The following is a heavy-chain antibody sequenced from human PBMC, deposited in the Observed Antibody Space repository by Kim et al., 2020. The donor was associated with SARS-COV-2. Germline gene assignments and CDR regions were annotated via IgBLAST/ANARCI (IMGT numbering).Heavy chain of an antibody. CDR2: IYTSGST. V-gene: IGHV4-4*07. CDR1: GGSISSYY. D-gene: IGHD2-2*01. J-gene: IGHJ6*02. Sequence: SETLSLTCTVSGGSISSYYWSWIRQPAGKGLEWIGRIYTSGSTNYNPSLKSRVTMSVDTSKNQFSLKLSSVTAADTAVYYCARVRAGCSSTSCHYYYGMDVWGQGTTVTVSS. CDR3: ARVRAGCSSTSCHYYYGMDV.